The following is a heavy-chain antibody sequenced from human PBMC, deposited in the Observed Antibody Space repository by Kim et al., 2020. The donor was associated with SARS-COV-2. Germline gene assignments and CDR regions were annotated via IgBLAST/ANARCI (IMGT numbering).Heavy chain of an antibody. J-gene: IGHJ6*02. CDR1: GGSISSGGYY. Sequence: SETLSLTCTVSGGSISSGGYYWSWTRQHPGKGLEWIGYIYYSGSTYYNPSLKSRVTISVDTSKNQFSLKLSSVTAADTAVYYCARDREIRGLRASEGMDVWGQGTTVTVSS. CDR2: IYYSGST. D-gene: IGHD3-10*01. V-gene: IGHV4-31*03. CDR3: ARDREIRGLRASEGMDV.